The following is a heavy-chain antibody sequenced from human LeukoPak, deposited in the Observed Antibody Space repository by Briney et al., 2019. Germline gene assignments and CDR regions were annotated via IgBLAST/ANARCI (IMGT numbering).Heavy chain of an antibody. Sequence: GGSLRLSCAASGFSVSANYMSWVRQAPGKGLEWVSVVYSGGDTFYADSVKGRFTVSRDNSKNTLYLQMNILRAADTAVYYCARPKIATSREIFFDQWGQGTLVTVSS. CDR1: GFSVSANY. CDR2: VYSGGDT. CDR3: ARPKIATSREIFFDQ. V-gene: IGHV3-66*04. J-gene: IGHJ4*02. D-gene: IGHD2-21*01.